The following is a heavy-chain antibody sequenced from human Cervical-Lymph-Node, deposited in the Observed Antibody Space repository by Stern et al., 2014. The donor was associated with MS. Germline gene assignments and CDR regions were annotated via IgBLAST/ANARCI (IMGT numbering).Heavy chain of an antibody. CDR1: GGSISSYY. CDR3: ASRYPPVSNDAFDI. D-gene: IGHD1-14*01. CDR2: IYYSGST. J-gene: IGHJ3*02. Sequence: QLQLQESGPGLVKPSETLSLTCTVSGGSISSYYWSWIRQPPGKGLEWIGYIYYSGSTNYNPSLKSRVTISVDTSKNQFSLKLSSVTAGDTALYFCASRYPPVSNDAFDIWGQGTMVTVSS. V-gene: IGHV4-59*01.